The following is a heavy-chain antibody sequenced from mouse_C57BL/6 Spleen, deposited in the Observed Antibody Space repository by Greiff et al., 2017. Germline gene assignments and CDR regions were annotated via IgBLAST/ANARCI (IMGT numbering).Heavy chain of an antibody. CDR3: AREYYYGSSPFDY. Sequence: VQLMESGPELVKPGASVKISCKASGYAFSSSWMNWVKQRPGKGLEWIGRSYPGDGDTNYNGKFKGKATLTADKSSSTAYMQLSSLTSEDSAVYFCAREYYYGSSPFDYWGQGTTLTVSS. CDR1: GYAFSSSW. V-gene: IGHV1-82*01. CDR2: SYPGDGDT. D-gene: IGHD1-1*01. J-gene: IGHJ2*01.